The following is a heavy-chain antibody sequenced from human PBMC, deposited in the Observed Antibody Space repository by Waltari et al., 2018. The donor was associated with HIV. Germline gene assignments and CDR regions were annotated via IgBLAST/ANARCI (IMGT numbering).Heavy chain of an antibody. V-gene: IGHV3-9*01. J-gene: IGHJ4*02. Sequence: EVQLVESGGGLVQPGRSLRLSFAASGFTFVDYAMHWVRQVSGKGLEWVSGISWNSDSTGYADSVKGRFTISRDNAKTSLYLQMNSLRTEDTALYYCAKAESFFHPPDYWGQGTLVTVSS. CDR1: GFTFVDYA. D-gene: IGHD1-26*01. CDR3: AKAESFFHPPDY. CDR2: ISWNSDST.